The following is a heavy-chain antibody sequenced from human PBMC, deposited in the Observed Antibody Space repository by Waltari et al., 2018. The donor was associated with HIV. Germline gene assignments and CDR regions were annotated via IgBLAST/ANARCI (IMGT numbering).Heavy chain of an antibody. J-gene: IGHJ4*02. D-gene: IGHD1-1*01. Sequence: QVQLQEAGPGLVKPSETLSLTCTVSGGSINNYYWTWIRQPPGKGLEYIGYIYYRGDTNYDPSLKSRITISLDTSKSQFSLRLNSVTATDTAIYYCARRPETALAQFDSWGPGTLVTVSS. V-gene: IGHV4-59*08. CDR3: ARRPETALAQFDS. CDR2: IYYRGDT. CDR1: GGSINNYY.